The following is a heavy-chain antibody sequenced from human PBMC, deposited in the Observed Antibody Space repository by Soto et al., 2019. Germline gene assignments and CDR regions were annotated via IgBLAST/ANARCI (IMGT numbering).Heavy chain of an antibody. CDR3: ARGKTTGHTHRRSYYYGMDV. D-gene: IGHD4-17*01. CDR2: MNPNSGNT. CDR1: GYTFTSYD. Sequence: GASVKVSCKASGYTFTSYDINWVRQATGQGLEWMGWMNPNSGNTGYAQKFQGRVTMTRNTSISTAYMELSSLRSEDTAVYYCARGKTTGHTHRRSYYYGMDVWGQGTTVTVS. V-gene: IGHV1-8*01. J-gene: IGHJ6*02.